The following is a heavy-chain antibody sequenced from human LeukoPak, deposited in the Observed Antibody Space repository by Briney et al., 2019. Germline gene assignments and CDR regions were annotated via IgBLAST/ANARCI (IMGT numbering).Heavy chain of an antibody. Sequence: GASVTVSCKASGYIFTGFYIHWVRQAPGQGLEWMGWISAYNGNTNYAQKLQGRVTMTTDTSTSTAYMELRSLRSDDTAVYYCARQMYGSGSNWFDPWGQGTLVTVSS. CDR1: GYIFTGFY. J-gene: IGHJ5*02. D-gene: IGHD3-10*01. CDR3: ARQMYGSGSNWFDP. V-gene: IGHV1-18*04. CDR2: ISAYNGNT.